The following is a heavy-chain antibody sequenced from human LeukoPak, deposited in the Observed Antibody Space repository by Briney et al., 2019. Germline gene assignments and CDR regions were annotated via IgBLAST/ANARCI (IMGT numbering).Heavy chain of an antibody. V-gene: IGHV3-9*01. CDR2: ISWNSGSI. CDR3: ARGYYGSGVGVSWFDP. J-gene: IGHJ5*02. CDR1: GFTFDDYA. Sequence: GRSLRLSCTASGFTFDDYAMHWVRQAPGKGLGWVSGISWNSGSIGYADSVKGRFTISRDNAKNSLYLQMNSLRAEDTALYYCARGYYGSGVGVSWFDPWGQGTLVTVSS. D-gene: IGHD3-10*01.